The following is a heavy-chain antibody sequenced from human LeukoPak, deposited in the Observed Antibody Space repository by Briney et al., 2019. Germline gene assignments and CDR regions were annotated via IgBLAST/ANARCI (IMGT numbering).Heavy chain of an antibody. CDR3: ARGSRYGDYVFDY. CDR2: MNPNSGNT. V-gene: IGHV1-8*02. J-gene: IGHJ4*02. CDR1: GGTFSSYA. D-gene: IGHD4-17*01. Sequence: ASVKVSCKASGGTFSSYAISWVRQAPGQGLEWMGWMNPNSGNTGYAQKFQGRVTMTRNTSISTAYMELSSLRSEDTAVYYCARGSRYGDYVFDYWGQGTLVTVSS.